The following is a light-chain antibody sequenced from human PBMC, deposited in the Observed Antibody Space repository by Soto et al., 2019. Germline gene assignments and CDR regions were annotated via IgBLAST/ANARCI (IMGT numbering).Light chain of an antibody. CDR3: QQSYSIPLT. V-gene: IGKV1-39*01. CDR1: QNINNY. J-gene: IGKJ4*01. CDR2: AAS. Sequence: DIQMTHSPSSLSASVGDRVTITCRASQNINNYLNWYQQKPGKAPKLLIYAASSLQSGVPSRFSGSGSGTDFTLTISSLQPEDFATYYCQQSYSIPLTFGGGTKVDI.